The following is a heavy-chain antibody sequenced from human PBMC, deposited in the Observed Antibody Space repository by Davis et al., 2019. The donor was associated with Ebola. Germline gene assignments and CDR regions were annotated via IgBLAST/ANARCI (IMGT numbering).Heavy chain of an antibody. V-gene: IGHV3-7*03. Sequence: GESLKISCAASGFTFSSYWMSWVRQAPGKGLEWVANIKQDGSEKYYVDSVKGRFTISRDNAKNSLYLQMNSLRAEDTAVYYCAKPLRYYDFWSGYPQTDAFDIWGQGTMVTVSS. D-gene: IGHD3-3*01. CDR1: GFTFSSYW. J-gene: IGHJ3*02. CDR3: AKPLRYYDFWSGYPQTDAFDI. CDR2: IKQDGSEK.